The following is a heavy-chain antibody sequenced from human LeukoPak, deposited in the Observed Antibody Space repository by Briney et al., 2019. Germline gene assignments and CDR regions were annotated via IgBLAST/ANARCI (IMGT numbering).Heavy chain of an antibody. J-gene: IGHJ6*03. CDR2: ISESGST. V-gene: IGHV4-59*11. CDR3: AREVRLLEWLYAYYHMDV. Sequence: PSETLSLTCTVSGASLSSHYWGWIRQPPGKGLEWIGYISESGSTISNPSLKSRVTISVDTAKNQFSLKVSSVTAADTAVYYCAREVRLLEWLYAYYHMDVWGKGTTVTVSS. D-gene: IGHD3-3*01. CDR1: GASLSSHY.